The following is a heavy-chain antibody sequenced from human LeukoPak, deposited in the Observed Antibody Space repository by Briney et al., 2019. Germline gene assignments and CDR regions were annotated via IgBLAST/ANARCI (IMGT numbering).Heavy chain of an antibody. CDR3: ARRYCSSTSCNPYFCDY. J-gene: IGHJ4*02. Sequence: GESLQISCKGSGYTFTNYYIGWVRQTPGKGLEWMGIISPGDSDARYSPSFQGQVTISADKSISTAYLRWSSLKASDPAMYYCARRYCSSTSCNPYFCDYWGQGTLVSVSS. CDR1: GYTFTNYY. D-gene: IGHD2-2*01. CDR2: ISPGDSDA. V-gene: IGHV5-51*01.